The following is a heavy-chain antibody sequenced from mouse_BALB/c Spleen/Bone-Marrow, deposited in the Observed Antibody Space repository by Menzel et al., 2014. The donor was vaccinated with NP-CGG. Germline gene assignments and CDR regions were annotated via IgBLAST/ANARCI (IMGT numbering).Heavy chain of an antibody. CDR2: INPSTGYT. J-gene: IGHJ4*01. V-gene: IGHV1-7*01. CDR3: ARRGYAMDY. Sequence: QVQLQQSGAELAKPGDSVKMSCKASGYTFTSYWMHWVKQRPGQGLEWIGYINPSTGYTEYNQKFKDKATLTADKSSSTAYMQLSSLTSEDSAVYYCARRGYAMDYWGQGTSVTVSS. CDR1: GYTFTSYW.